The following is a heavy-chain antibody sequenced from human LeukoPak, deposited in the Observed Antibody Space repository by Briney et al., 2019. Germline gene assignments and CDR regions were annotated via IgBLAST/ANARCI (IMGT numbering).Heavy chain of an antibody. CDR2: INPNSGGT. D-gene: IGHD3-3*01. CDR3: ARDEDGYYN. CDR1: GYTFTGYY. J-gene: IGHJ1*01. V-gene: IGHV1-2*02. Sequence: GASVKASCKASGYTFTGYYMHWVRQAPGQGLEWMGWINPNSGGTNYAQKFQGRVTMTRDTSISTAYIELSSLRSEDTAVYYCARDEDGYYNWGQGTLVTVSS.